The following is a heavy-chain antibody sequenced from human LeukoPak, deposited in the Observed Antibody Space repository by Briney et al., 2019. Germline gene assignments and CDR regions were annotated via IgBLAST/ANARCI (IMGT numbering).Heavy chain of an antibody. CDR3: AKLGDFGY. CDR2: ISGSGGST. CDR1: GFTFSNYA. J-gene: IGHJ4*02. Sequence: GGSLRLSCAASGFTFSNYAMSWVRQAPGKGLEWVSTISGSGGSTYYADSVKGRFTISRDNSKNTLYLQMNSLTAEDTAVYCCAKLGDFGYWGQGTLVTVSS. V-gene: IGHV3-23*01. D-gene: IGHD4/OR15-4a*01.